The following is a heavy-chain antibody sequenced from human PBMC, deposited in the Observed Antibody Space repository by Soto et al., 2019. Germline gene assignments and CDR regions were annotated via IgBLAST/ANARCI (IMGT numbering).Heavy chain of an antibody. V-gene: IGHV3-23*01. CDR3: AKDEGQWLVRFSGAFDY. D-gene: IGHD6-19*01. CDR1: GFTFSSYA. J-gene: IGHJ4*02. CDR2: ISGSGGST. Sequence: EVQLLESGGGLVQPGGSLRLSCAASGFTFSSYAMSWVRQAPGKGLEWVSAISGSGGSTYYADSVKGRFTISRDNSKNTLYLQMNSLRAEDTAVYYCAKDEGQWLVRFSGAFDYWGQGTLVTVSS.